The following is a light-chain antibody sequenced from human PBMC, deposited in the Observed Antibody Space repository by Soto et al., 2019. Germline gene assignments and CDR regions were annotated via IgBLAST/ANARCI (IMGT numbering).Light chain of an antibody. CDR1: SSDVGDYNY. Sequence: QSALTQPASVSGSPGQSITISCTGTSSDVGDYNYVSWYQQHPGKAPKLVIFDVSDRPSGVSNRFSGSKSGNTASLTISGLQAEYEADSYCSSYTSSSTRVFGTGTKLTVL. J-gene: IGLJ1*01. V-gene: IGLV2-14*01. CDR2: DVS. CDR3: SSYTSSSTRV.